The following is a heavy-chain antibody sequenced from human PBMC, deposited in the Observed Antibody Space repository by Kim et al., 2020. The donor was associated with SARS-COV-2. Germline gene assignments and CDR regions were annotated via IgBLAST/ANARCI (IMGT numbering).Heavy chain of an antibody. D-gene: IGHD2-15*01. J-gene: IGHJ3*02. Sequence: SETLSLTCTVSGGSISSYYWSWIRQPPGKGLEWIGYIYYSGSTNYNPSLKSRATITVDTSKNQFSRKLSYVTAADTAVYYCATNLLPTRTFDICGQGTMVTVSS. CDR3: ATNLLPTRTFDI. V-gene: IGHV4-59*08. CDR1: GGSISSYY. CDR2: IYYSGST.